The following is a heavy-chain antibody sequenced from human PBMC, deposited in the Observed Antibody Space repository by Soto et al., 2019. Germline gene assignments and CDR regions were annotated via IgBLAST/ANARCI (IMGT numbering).Heavy chain of an antibody. CDR3: ARHKIRSSGYYYKGHYYGMDV. V-gene: IGHV4-39*01. D-gene: IGHD3-22*01. Sequence: SETLSLTCTVSGGSISSSSYYWGWIRQPPGKGLEWIGSIYYSGSTYYNPSLKSRVTISVDTSKNQFSLKLSSVTAADTAVYYCARHKIRSSGYYYKGHYYGMDVWGQGTTVTVSS. J-gene: IGHJ6*02. CDR1: GGSISSSSYY. CDR2: IYYSGST.